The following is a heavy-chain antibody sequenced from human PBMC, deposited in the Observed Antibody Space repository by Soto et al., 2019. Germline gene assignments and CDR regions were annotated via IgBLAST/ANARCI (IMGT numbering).Heavy chain of an antibody. V-gene: IGHV3-23*01. J-gene: IGHJ4*02. CDR3: AKMEGMDPWAYSFDF. D-gene: IGHD2-2*03. Sequence: EVQVLESGGGLVQPGGSLRLSCAATGFTFSDFAMRWVRQAPGKGLEWVSRIYGGGNGPHYADSVKGRVTISRDNSKNTLYLHMNSPRAEDTAVYYCAKMEGMDPWAYSFDFWGQGTLVTVSS. CDR2: IYGGGNGP. CDR1: GFTFSDFA.